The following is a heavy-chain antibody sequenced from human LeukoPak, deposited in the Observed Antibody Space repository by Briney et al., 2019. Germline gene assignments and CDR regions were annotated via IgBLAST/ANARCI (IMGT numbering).Heavy chain of an antibody. Sequence: GSSVKVSCKASGGTFSSYAISWVRQAPGQGLEWMGRIIPIFGIANYARKFQGRVTITADKSTSTAYMELSSLRSEDTAVYYCAREAGIQLWPYFDYWGQGTLVTVSS. CDR3: AREAGIQLWPYFDY. J-gene: IGHJ4*02. D-gene: IGHD5-18*01. CDR2: IIPIFGIA. V-gene: IGHV1-69*04. CDR1: GGTFSSYA.